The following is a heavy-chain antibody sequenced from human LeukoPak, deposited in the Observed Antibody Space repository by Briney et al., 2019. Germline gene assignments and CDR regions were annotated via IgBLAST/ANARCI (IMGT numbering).Heavy chain of an antibody. J-gene: IGHJ4*02. D-gene: IGHD2-2*02. Sequence: GGSLRLSCAASGFTFSSYAMSWVRQAPGKGLEWVSAIGGSGGSTYYADSVKGRFTISRDNSKNTLYLQMNSLRAEDTAVYYCAKAFGGVPAAISFDYWGQGTLVTVSS. CDR3: AKAFGGVPAAISFDY. V-gene: IGHV3-23*01. CDR1: GFTFSSYA. CDR2: IGGSGGST.